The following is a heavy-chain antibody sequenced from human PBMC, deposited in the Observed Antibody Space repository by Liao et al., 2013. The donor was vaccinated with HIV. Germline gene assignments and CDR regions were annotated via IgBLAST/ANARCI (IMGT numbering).Heavy chain of an antibody. CDR3: SRGRVIDS. V-gene: IGHV4-34*01. CDR2: IDHTGTT. CDR1: GGSFSRYY. J-gene: IGHJ5*01. Sequence: QVQLRQWGAGPLKPSETLSLTCAVYGGSFSRYYWSWIRQLPGKGLEWIGEIDHTGTTNSNPSLKRRVTISIDTSKSQFSLKLNSVTAADTAVYYCSRGRVIDSWGPGTLVTVSS.